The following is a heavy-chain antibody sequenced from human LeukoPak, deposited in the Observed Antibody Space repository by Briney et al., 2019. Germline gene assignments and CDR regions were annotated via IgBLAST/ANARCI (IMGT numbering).Heavy chain of an antibody. CDR3: AKGSGSALAYSSGWRFDY. V-gene: IGHV1-24*01. D-gene: IGHD6-19*01. Sequence: PWASVKVSCKVSGYTLTELSMHWVRQAPGKGLEWMGGFDPEDGETIYAQKFQGRVTMTEDTSTDTAYMELSSLRSEDTALYYCAKGSGSALAYSSGWRFDYWGQGTLVTVSS. CDR2: FDPEDGET. CDR1: GYTLTELS. J-gene: IGHJ4*02.